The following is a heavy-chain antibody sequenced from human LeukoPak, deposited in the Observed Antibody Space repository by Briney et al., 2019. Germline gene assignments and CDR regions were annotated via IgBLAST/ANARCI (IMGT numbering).Heavy chain of an antibody. CDR3: ARETLDCSSTSCYLNWFDP. D-gene: IGHD2-2*01. Sequence: SETLSLTCTVSGGSISSGSYYWSWIRQPAGKGLEWIGRIYTSGSTNYNPSLKSRVTISVDTSKNRFSLKLSSVTAADTAVYYCARETLDCSSTSCYLNWFDPWGQGTLVTVSS. J-gene: IGHJ5*02. V-gene: IGHV4-61*02. CDR1: GGSISSGSYY. CDR2: IYTSGST.